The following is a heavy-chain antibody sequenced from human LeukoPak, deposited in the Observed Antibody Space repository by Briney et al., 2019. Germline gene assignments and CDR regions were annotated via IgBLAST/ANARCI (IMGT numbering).Heavy chain of an antibody. V-gene: IGHV1-69*04. CDR2: IIPVLDIA. CDR1: GGTFTSFG. J-gene: IGHJ4*02. Sequence: ASVKVSCKASGGTFTSFGISWVRPAPGQGLEWMGRIIPVLDIADYAQKFQGRVTITADKSTTTAYMQFINLRSEDTAFYYCARCPIAVANDFDSWGQGTLVTVSS. CDR3: ARCPIAVANDFDS. D-gene: IGHD6-19*01.